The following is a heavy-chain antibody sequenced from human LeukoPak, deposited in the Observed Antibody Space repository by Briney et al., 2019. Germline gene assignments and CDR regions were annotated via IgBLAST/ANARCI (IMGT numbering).Heavy chain of an antibody. CDR1: GFTFSSYS. V-gene: IGHV3-21*01. CDR3: ARVTKRAQGQLTYYFDY. J-gene: IGHJ4*02. Sequence: GGSLRLSCAASGFTFSSYSMNWVRQAPGKGLEWVSSISSSSSYIYYADSVEGRFTISRDNAKNSLYLQMNSLRAEDTAVYYCARVTKRAQGQLTYYFDYWGQGTLVTVSS. D-gene: IGHD4/OR15-4a*01. CDR2: ISSSSSYI.